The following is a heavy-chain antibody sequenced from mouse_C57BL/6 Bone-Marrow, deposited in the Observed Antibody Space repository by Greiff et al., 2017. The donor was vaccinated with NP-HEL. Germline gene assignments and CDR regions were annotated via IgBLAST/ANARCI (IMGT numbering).Heavy chain of an antibody. D-gene: IGHD1-1*02. J-gene: IGHJ3*01. Sequence: QVQLKQPGAELVMPGASVKLSCKASGYTFTSYWMHWVKQRPGQGLEWIGEIDPSDSYTNYNQKFKGKSTLTVDKSSSTAYMQLSSLTSEDSAVYYCARYYGQLKTWFAYWGQGTLVTVSA. V-gene: IGHV1-69*01. CDR3: ARYYGQLKTWFAY. CDR2: IDPSDSYT. CDR1: GYTFTSYW.